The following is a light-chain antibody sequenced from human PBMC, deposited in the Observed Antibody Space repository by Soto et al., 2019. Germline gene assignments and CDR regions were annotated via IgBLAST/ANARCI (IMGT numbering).Light chain of an antibody. CDR1: SSNIGAGYD. Sequence: QSVLTQPPSVSGAPGQRVTISCTGNSSNIGAGYDVRWYQQLPGTAPKLLIYGNNNRPSGVPDRFSGSKSGTSASLAITGLQAEDEADYYCQSYDSSLSGSVFGTGTKVTVL. CDR3: QSYDSSLSGSV. CDR2: GNN. V-gene: IGLV1-40*01. J-gene: IGLJ1*01.